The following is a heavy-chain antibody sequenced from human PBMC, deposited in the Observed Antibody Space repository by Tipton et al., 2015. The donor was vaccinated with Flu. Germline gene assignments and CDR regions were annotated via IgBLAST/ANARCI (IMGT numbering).Heavy chain of an antibody. CDR3: ANYDSSGYLRDYDAFDI. Sequence: TLSLTCTVSGYSISSGYYWGWIRQPPGKGLEWIGSIYHSGSTYYNPSLKSRVTISVDTSKNQFSLKLSSVTAADTAVYYCANYDSSGYLRDYDAFDIWGQGTMVTVSS. D-gene: IGHD3-22*01. CDR2: IYHSGST. V-gene: IGHV4-38-2*02. CDR1: GYSISSGYY. J-gene: IGHJ3*02.